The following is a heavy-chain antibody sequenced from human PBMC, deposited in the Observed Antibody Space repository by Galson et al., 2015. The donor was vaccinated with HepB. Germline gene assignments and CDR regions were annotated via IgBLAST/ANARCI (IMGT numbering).Heavy chain of an antibody. CDR2: ISGSGGST. CDR3: AKDRSPSGPRRGVYYFDY. D-gene: IGHD5-12*01. V-gene: IGHV3-23*01. J-gene: IGHJ4*02. Sequence: SLRLSCAASGFTFSSYAMSWVRQAPGKGLEWVSAISGSGGSTYYADSVKGRFTISRDNSKNTLYLQMNSLRAEDTAVYYCAKDRSPSGPRRGVYYFDYWGQGTLVTVSS. CDR1: GFTFSSYA.